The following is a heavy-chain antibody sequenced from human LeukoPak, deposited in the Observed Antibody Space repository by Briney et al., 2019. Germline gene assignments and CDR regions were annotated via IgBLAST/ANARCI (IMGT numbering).Heavy chain of an antibody. V-gene: IGHV3-23*01. CDR3: AKDLFGGPARAYFDY. D-gene: IGHD3-16*01. CDR2: ISGSGAYA. J-gene: IGHJ4*02. Sequence: PWGSLSLSCAASGFTFSIYPMTWVRQAPGKGLEWVSSISGSGAYAYYANSVKGRFIASRHNSKNTLFLQMNSLRAEDTAVYYCAKDLFGGPARAYFDYWGRGTLVTVSS. CDR1: GFTFSIYP.